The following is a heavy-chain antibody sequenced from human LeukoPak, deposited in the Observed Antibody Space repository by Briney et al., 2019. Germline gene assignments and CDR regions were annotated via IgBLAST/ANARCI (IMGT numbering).Heavy chain of an antibody. CDR3: ARHGYGYYFDY. D-gene: IGHD5-12*01. CDR1: GYSFTKSW. Sequence: GESLQISCKGSGYSFTKSWIGWVRQLPGRGLVWMGIFFPGDSDTRYSPSFQGQVTISADKSITTADLHWSSLKASDTPMYYCARHGYGYYFDYWGQGTLVTVSS. J-gene: IGHJ4*02. V-gene: IGHV5-51*01. CDR2: FFPGDSDT.